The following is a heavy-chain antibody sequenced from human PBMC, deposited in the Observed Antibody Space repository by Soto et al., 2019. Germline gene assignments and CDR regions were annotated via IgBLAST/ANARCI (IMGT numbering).Heavy chain of an antibody. CDR1: GFTFSSYA. J-gene: IGHJ4*02. D-gene: IGHD3-3*01. Sequence: GGSLRLSCAASGFTFSSYAMSWVRQTPGKGLEWVSTLSGSGGTTYYADSVKGQFTISRDNSKSTLYLQMNSLRAEDTAVYYCAADVGTYIYDLVRHWGQGTLVTVSS. V-gene: IGHV3-23*01. CDR3: AADVGTYIYDLVRH. CDR2: LSGSGGTT.